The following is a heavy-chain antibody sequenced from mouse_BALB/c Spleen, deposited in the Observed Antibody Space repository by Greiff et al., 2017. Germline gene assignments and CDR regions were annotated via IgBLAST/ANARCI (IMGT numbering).Heavy chain of an antibody. CDR3: ASYYGYGFAY. Sequence: EVQVVESGPGLVKPSQSLSLTCSVTGYSITSGYYWNWIRQFPGNKLEWMGYISYDGSNNYNPSLKNRISITRDTSKNQFFLKLNSVTTEDTATYYCASYYGYGFAYWGQGTLVTVSA. V-gene: IGHV3-6*02. D-gene: IGHD1-2*01. J-gene: IGHJ3*01. CDR2: ISYDGSN. CDR1: GYSITSGYY.